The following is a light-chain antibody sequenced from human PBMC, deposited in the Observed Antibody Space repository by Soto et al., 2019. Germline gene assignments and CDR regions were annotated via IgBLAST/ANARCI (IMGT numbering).Light chain of an antibody. J-gene: IGKJ5*01. CDR3: QQRSNWPPD. CDR2: DAS. V-gene: IGKV3-15*01. CDR1: QSVSRN. Sequence: EIVMTQSPATLSVSPGERATLSCRASQSVSRNLAWYRQKPGQAPRLLIYDASTRATGIPARFSGSGSGTEFTLTISSLQSEDVAVYYCQQRSNWPPDFGQGTRLEIK.